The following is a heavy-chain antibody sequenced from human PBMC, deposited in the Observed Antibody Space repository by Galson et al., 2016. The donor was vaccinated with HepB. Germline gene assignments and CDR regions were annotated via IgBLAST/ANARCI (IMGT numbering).Heavy chain of an antibody. CDR2: KSYDGNKN. V-gene: IGHV3-30-3*01. J-gene: IGHJ3*01. D-gene: IGHD3-22*01. Sequence: SLRLSCAASGFTFSRYAMHWVRQAPGKGLEWVAVKSYDGNKNFYADSVKGRFTISRDNSKNTLYLQMDSLRTEDSAVYFCARLSRSPLGYYEIGDFDAFCVWGQGTSVTVSS. CDR1: GFTFSRYA. CDR3: ARLSRSPLGYYEIGDFDAFCV.